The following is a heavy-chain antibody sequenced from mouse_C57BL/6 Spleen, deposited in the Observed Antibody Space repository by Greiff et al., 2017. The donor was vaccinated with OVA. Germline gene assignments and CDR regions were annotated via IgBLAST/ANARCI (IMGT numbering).Heavy chain of an antibody. CDR2: IYPGSGST. D-gene: IGHD1-1*01. V-gene: IGHV1-55*01. J-gene: IGHJ1*03. CDR1: GYTFTSYW. CDR3: ARYYYGSSPSDWYLDV. Sequence: QVQLQQPGAELVKPGASVKMSCKASGYTFTSYWITWVKQRPGQGLEWIGDIYPGSGSTNYNEKFKSKATLTVDTSSSTAYMQLSSLTSEDSAVYYCARYYYGSSPSDWYLDVWGTGTTVTVSS.